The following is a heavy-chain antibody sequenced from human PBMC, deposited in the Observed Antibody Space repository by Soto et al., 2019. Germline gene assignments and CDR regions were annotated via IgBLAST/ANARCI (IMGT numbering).Heavy chain of an antibody. J-gene: IGHJ6*02. Sequence: LKISCKGSGYSFASYWIGWVRQMPGKGLEWMGIIYPTNSDTRYSPSFQGQVTISADKSINTAYLQWSSLKASDTAVYYCARLPYNWNYPDYYYYGMDVWGQGTSVTVSS. V-gene: IGHV5-51*01. CDR3: ARLPYNWNYPDYYYYGMDV. CDR1: GYSFASYW. CDR2: IYPTNSDT. D-gene: IGHD1-7*01.